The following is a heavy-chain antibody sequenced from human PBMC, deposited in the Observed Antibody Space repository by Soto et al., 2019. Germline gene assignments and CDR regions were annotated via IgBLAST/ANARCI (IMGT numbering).Heavy chain of an antibody. CDR2: INPSGGST. J-gene: IGHJ4*02. D-gene: IGHD3-10*01. V-gene: IGHV1-46*01. Sequence: ASVKVSCKASGYTFTSYYMHWVRQAPGQGLEWMGIINPSGGSTSYAQKFQGRVTMTRDTSTSTVYMELSSLRSEDTAVHYCARNYGSGSYYYLTLDYWGQGTRVSVSS. CDR1: GYTFTSYY. CDR3: ARNYGSGSYYYLTLDY.